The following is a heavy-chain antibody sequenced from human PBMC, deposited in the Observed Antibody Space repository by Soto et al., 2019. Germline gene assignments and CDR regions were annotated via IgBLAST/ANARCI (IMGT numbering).Heavy chain of an antibody. CDR2: IYPGDSDT. CDR3: ARPSGLIAAATSRWYFDL. CDR1: GYSFSSYW. D-gene: IGHD6-25*01. V-gene: IGHV5-51*01. J-gene: IGHJ2*01. Sequence: EVQLVQSGAEVKKPGESLKISCKGSGYSFSSYWIGWVRQMPGKGLEWMGIIYPGDSDTRYSPSFQGQVTISVDKSINPAYLQWSSLKASDTAIYYCARPSGLIAAATSRWYFDLWGRGTLVTVSS.